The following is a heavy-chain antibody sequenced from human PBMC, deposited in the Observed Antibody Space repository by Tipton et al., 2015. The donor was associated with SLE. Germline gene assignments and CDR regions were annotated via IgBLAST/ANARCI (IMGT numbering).Heavy chain of an antibody. J-gene: IGHJ4*02. V-gene: IGHV4-30-2*01. CDR3: ARRYGSGSPYWAYFDY. CDR2: INHSGST. D-gene: IGHD3-10*01. Sequence: TLSLTCAVSGGSISSGGYYWSWIRQPPGKGLEWIGEINHSGSTNYNPSLKSRVTISVDKSKNQFSLKLSSVTAADTAVYYCARRYGSGSPYWAYFDYWGQGTLVTVSS. CDR1: GGSISSGGYY.